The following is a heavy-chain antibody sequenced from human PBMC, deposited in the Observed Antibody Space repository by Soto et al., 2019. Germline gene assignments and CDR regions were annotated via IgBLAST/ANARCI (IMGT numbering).Heavy chain of an antibody. CDR3: VRDGYGDYWGDYFYGIDV. Sequence: PGGSLRLSCAASGLTFGNYWMHWVRQAPGKGLMWVSRINSDGSSRTYADSVKGRFTISRDNAKNMLYLQMNSLRAEDTAVYYCVRDGYGDYWGDYFYGIDVWGQGTTVTVSS. CDR1: GLTFGNYW. CDR2: INSDGSSR. D-gene: IGHD4-17*01. J-gene: IGHJ6*02. V-gene: IGHV3-74*03.